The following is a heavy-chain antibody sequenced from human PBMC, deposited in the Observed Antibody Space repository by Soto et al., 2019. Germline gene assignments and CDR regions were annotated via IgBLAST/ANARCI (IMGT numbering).Heavy chain of an antibody. D-gene: IGHD3-3*01. CDR1: GFSFSTSGVG. V-gene: IGHV2-5*02. CDR3: AHPNDFWSGYYADY. J-gene: IGHJ4*02. CDR2: IYWDDDK. Sequence: QITLKESGPTLVKPTQTLTLTCTFSGFSFSTSGVGVGWIRQPPGKALEWLALIYWDDDKRYRSSLKSRLTITKDTSKNQVVLTMTNMDPVDTATYYCAHPNDFWSGYYADYWGLGTLVTVSS.